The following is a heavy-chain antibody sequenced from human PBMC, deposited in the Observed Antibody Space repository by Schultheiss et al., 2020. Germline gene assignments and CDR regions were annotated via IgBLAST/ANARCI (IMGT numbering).Heavy chain of an antibody. J-gene: IGHJ4*02. CDR1: GFTFSSYA. CDR2: ISSNGGST. D-gene: IGHD4-17*01. V-gene: IGHV3-64*01. CDR3: ARAWMTTVTTTDY. Sequence: GGSLRLSCAASGFTFSSYAMHWVRQAPGKGLEYVSAISSNGGSTYYANSVKGRFTISRDNSKNTLYLQMGSLRAEDTAVYYCARAWMTTVTTTDYWGQGTLVTVSS.